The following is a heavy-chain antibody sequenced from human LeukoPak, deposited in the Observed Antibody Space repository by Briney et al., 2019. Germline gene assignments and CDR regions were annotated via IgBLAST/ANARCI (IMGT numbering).Heavy chain of an antibody. CDR3: ARERDYGDYVCAFDI. V-gene: IGHV4-39*07. CDR2: IYYSGST. CDR1: GGSISSSSYY. J-gene: IGHJ3*02. D-gene: IGHD4-17*01. Sequence: SETLSLTCTVSGGSISSSSYYWGWVRQPPGKGLEWIGSIYYSGSTYYNPSLKSRVTISVDTSKNQFSLKLSSVTAADTAVYYCARERDYGDYVCAFDIWGQGTMVTVSS.